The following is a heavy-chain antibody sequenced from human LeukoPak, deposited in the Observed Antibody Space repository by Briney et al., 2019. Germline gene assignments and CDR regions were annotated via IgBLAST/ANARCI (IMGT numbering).Heavy chain of an antibody. D-gene: IGHD4-17*01. V-gene: IGHV3-30*02. Sequence: GGSLRLSCVGSGFTFSNYWMSWGRQAPGKGLEWVAFIRFDGSNKYYADSVKGRFTISRDNSKNTLYLQMNSLRPEDTAVYYCAKDKNDHGDYYYMDVWGKGTTVTVSS. CDR2: IRFDGSNK. J-gene: IGHJ6*03. CDR3: AKDKNDHGDYYYMDV. CDR1: GFTFSNYW.